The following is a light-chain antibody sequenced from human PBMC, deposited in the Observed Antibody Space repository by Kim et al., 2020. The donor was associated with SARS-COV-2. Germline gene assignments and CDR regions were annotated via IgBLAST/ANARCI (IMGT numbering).Light chain of an antibody. CDR3: QQYGDSPRWT. Sequence: AGERTTLAGRATESVSAKHLAWYQKKPDQAPRLLIYGVSRMATGIPDRFSGSGSATDFTLTISRLEPEDFAVYYCQQYGDSPRWTFGQGTKVDIK. J-gene: IGKJ1*01. V-gene: IGKV3-20*01. CDR2: GVS. CDR1: ESVSAKH.